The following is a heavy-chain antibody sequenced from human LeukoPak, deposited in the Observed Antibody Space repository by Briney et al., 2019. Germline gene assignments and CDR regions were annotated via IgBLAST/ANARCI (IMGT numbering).Heavy chain of an antibody. CDR1: GFTFSSYW. CDR3: AVDTYYYDSSGYYRDFQH. V-gene: IGHV3-74*01. J-gene: IGHJ1*01. D-gene: IGHD3-22*01. CDR2: INSDGSST. Sequence: GSLRLSCAASGFTFSSYWMHWVRQAPGKGLVWVSRINSDGSSTSYADSVKGRFTISRDNAKNTLYLQMNSLRAEDTAVYYCAVDTYYYDSSGYYRDFQHWGQGTLVTVSS.